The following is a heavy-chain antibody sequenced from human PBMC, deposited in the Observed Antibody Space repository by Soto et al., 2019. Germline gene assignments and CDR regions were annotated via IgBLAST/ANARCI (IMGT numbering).Heavy chain of an antibody. Sequence: ASVKVSCKASGYIFTNYGINWVRQAPGQGLEWMGWIRGYSGDKNYAQKFHDRVTMTSDTSTTTVYMELRSLRPDDTAVYYCARSVFRADTDYWGQGSRVTVSS. CDR2: IRGYSGDK. CDR3: ARSVFRADTDY. D-gene: IGHD3-10*01. V-gene: IGHV1-18*01. J-gene: IGHJ4*02. CDR1: GYIFTNYG.